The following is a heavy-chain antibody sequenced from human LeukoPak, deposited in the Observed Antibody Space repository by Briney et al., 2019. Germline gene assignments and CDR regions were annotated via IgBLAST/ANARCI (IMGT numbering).Heavy chain of an antibody. V-gene: IGHV4-34*01. J-gene: IGHJ3*02. Sequence: SETLSLTCAVYGGSFSGYYWSWIRQPPGKGLEWIGEINHSGSTNYNPSLKSRVTISVDTSKNQFSLKLSSVTAADTAVYYCATHPMGDAFDIWGQGTMVTVSS. CDR2: INHSGST. CDR3: ATHPMGDAFDI. CDR1: GGSFSGYY. D-gene: IGHD3-10*01.